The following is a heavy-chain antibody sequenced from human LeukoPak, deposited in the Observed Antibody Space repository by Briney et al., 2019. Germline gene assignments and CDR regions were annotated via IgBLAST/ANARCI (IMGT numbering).Heavy chain of an antibody. CDR2: ISVNGDKT. V-gene: IGHV3-64D*06. Sequence: GSLRLSCSASGFTFNGHFMHWVRQAPGKGLEYVSSISVNGDKTLYAESVKGRFTISRDNSKNTLYLQLSSLRLEDTAIYYCLKDLTGTWSFDHWGQGTLLTVSS. CDR1: GFTFNGHF. CDR3: LKDLTGTWSFDH. J-gene: IGHJ4*02. D-gene: IGHD7-27*01.